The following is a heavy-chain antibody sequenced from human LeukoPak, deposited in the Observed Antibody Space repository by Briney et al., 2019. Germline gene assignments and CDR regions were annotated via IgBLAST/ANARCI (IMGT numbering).Heavy chain of an antibody. CDR1: GGSISSYY. CDR3: ARDRRGIQVGDGYADS. Sequence: SETLSLTCTVSGGSISSYYWSWIRQPPGKGLEWIGYIYYSGSTNYNPSLKSRVTISLDTSKNQFSLKLSSVTAADTAIYYCARDRRGIQVGDGYADSWGQGTLVTVSS. J-gene: IGHJ4*02. D-gene: IGHD6-19*01. CDR2: IYYSGST. V-gene: IGHV4-59*12.